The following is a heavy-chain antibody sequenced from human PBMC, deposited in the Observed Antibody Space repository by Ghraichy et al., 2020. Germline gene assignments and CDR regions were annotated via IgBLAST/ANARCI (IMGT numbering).Heavy chain of an antibody. Sequence: GESLNISCAASGFIFSNYGMYWVRQAPGKGLEWVAFIQFDGNNKYYADSVKGRFTISRDNSKNTLHLQMISLRADDTAVYYCAKSGTLGYYYDYMDVWGKGTTVTVCS. J-gene: IGHJ6*03. CDR1: GFIFSNYG. V-gene: IGHV3-30*02. CDR2: IQFDGNNK. CDR3: AKSGTLGYYYDYMDV.